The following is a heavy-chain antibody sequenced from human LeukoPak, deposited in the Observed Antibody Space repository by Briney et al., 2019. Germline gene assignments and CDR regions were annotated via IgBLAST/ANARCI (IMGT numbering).Heavy chain of an antibody. CDR3: AKGETWIQTLSLYFDL. J-gene: IGHJ2*01. D-gene: IGHD5-18*01. Sequence: ASVKVSCKASGCTFSSYGISWVRQAPGQGLEWMGGIIPNFGTVNYAQTFQGRVTITADESTSTAYMELSSLRSEDTAIYYCAKGETWIQTLSLYFDLWGRGTLVTVSS. CDR1: GCTFSSYG. CDR2: IIPNFGTV. V-gene: IGHV1-69*13.